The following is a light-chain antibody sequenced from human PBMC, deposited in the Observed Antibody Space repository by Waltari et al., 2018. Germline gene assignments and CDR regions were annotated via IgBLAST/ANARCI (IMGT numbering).Light chain of an antibody. Sequence: IQMTQFPSTLSASVAARVTITFPATQSNGRWLAWYQQKPGKSPDLLISKASSLERGVPSSISGGQSGKEFTLNINSLQPNDFSTYCCQQYNNDPVTFSQGTKLEIK. V-gene: IGKV1-5*03. J-gene: IGKJ2*01. CDR2: KAS. CDR3: QQYNNDPVT. CDR1: QSNGRW.